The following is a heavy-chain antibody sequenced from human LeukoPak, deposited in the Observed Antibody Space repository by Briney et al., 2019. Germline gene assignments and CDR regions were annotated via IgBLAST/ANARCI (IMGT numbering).Heavy chain of an antibody. CDR1: GFTVSSNY. Sequence: GGSLRLSCAASGFTVSSNYMSWVRQAPGKGLEWVSVIYSGGSTYYADSVKGRFTISRDNAKNSLYLQMNSLRAEDTAVYYCARCPELGYYYMDVWGKGTTVTVSS. CDR3: ARCPELGYYYMDV. D-gene: IGHD1-26*01. V-gene: IGHV3-53*01. CDR2: IYSGGST. J-gene: IGHJ6*03.